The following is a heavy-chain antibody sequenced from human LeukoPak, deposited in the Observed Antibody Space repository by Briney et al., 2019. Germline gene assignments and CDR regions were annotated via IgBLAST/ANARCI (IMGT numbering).Heavy chain of an antibody. J-gene: IGHJ4*01. V-gene: IGHV1-8*01. Sequence: GASVKVSCKAARYTFTGYDINWVRQAPGQGLEWMGWMNPDSGNTGYAQKFQGRVSMTRNTSISTAYMELGGPTSDDTAVYFCARGSHRGYCTTSNCYTVDYWGQGTLVSVSS. CDR2: MNPDSGNT. D-gene: IGHD2-2*02. CDR1: RYTFTGYD. CDR3: ARGSHRGYCTTSNCYTVDY.